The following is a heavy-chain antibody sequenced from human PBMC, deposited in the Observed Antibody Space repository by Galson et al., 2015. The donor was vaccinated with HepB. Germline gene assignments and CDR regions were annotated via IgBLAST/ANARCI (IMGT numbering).Heavy chain of an antibody. Sequence: SLRLSCAASGFTFSDYYMSWIRQAPGKGLEWVSYISSSGSTIYYADSVKGRFTISRDNAKNSLYLQMNSLRAEDTAVYYCARGSRDLTYYDYIWGSWDFDYWGQGTLVTVSS. CDR3: ARGSRDLTYYDYIWGSWDFDY. CDR2: ISSSGSTI. CDR1: GFTFSDYY. J-gene: IGHJ4*02. D-gene: IGHD3-16*01. V-gene: IGHV3-11*01.